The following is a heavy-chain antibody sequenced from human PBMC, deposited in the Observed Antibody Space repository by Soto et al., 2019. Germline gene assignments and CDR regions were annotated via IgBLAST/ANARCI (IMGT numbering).Heavy chain of an antibody. Sequence: SGPTLVDPTQTLTLTCTFSGFSITAGGIGVSGFRQPPGKSLEGLALSDSEGDKFYSTSLKTRRTIAKDISKRKVVIRLTNMDRMDTGTYFCAQIRSEVAPWGGAFEIWGRGTKVTVSS. J-gene: IGHJ3*02. CDR2: SDSEGDK. V-gene: IGHV2-70*12. CDR1: GFSITAGGIG. CDR3: AQIRSEVAPWGGAFEI. D-gene: IGHD5-12*01.